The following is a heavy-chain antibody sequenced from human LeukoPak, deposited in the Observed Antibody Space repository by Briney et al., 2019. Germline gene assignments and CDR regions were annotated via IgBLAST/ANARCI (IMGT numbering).Heavy chain of an antibody. J-gene: IGHJ4*02. CDR2: IYSGGTT. CDR3: ARGKGKSRIVDY. D-gene: IGHD2-15*01. V-gene: IGHV3-66*01. CDR1: GFTVSSNL. Sequence: PGGSLRLSCAASGFTVSSNLMSWVRQAPGKGLEWVSLIYSGGTTYYADSVKGRFTISSENSKNTLYLQMNSLRVEDTAVYFCARGKGKSRIVDYWGQGTLVTVSS.